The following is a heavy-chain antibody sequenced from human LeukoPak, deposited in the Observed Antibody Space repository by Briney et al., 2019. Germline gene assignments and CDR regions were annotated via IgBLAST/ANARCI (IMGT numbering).Heavy chain of an antibody. D-gene: IGHD3-10*01. Sequence: GGSLRLSCAASGVTFSSYAMRWVRQAPGKGLEWVSAISGSGGSTYYADSVKGRFTISRDNSKNTLYLQMNRLRAEDTAIYYCAKDRDYYGSGAAFDIWGQGTMVTVSS. J-gene: IGHJ3*02. CDR3: AKDRDYYGSGAAFDI. CDR2: ISGSGGST. CDR1: GVTFSSYA. V-gene: IGHV3-23*01.